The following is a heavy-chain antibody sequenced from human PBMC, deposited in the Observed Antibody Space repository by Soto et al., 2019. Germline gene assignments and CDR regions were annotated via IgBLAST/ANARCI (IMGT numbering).Heavy chain of an antibody. V-gene: IGHV3-33*01. CDR1: GFPFSSYG. Sequence: PGGSLRLSCAASGFPFSSYGMHWVRQAPGKGLEWVAVIWYDGSNKYYADSVKGRFTISRDNSKNTLYLQMNSLRAEDTAVYYCVRSGGYVLKDWFDPWGQGTLVTVSS. J-gene: IGHJ5*02. CDR2: IWYDGSNK. CDR3: VRSGGYVLKDWFDP. D-gene: IGHD3-16*01.